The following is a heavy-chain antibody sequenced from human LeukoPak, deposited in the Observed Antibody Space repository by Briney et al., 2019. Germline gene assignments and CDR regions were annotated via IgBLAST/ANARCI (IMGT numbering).Heavy chain of an antibody. CDR2: INHSGST. J-gene: IGHJ3*02. D-gene: IGHD3-22*01. CDR3: ARDRSWLLRHDAFDI. Sequence: SETLSLTCAVYGGSFSGYYWSWIRQPPGKGLEWIGEINHSGSTNYNSSLKSRVTISVDTSKNQFSLKLSSVTAADTAVYYCARDRSWLLRHDAFDIWGQGTMVTVSS. CDR1: GGSFSGYY. V-gene: IGHV4-34*01.